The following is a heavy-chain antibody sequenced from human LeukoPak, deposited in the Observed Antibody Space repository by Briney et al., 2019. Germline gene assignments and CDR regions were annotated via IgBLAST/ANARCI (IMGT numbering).Heavy chain of an antibody. Sequence: GGSLRLSCAASGFTFSSYSMNWVRQAPGKGLEWVSAISGSGGSTYYADSVKGRFTISRDNSKNRLYLQMNSLRAEDTAVYYCAKESSGGWYFDYWGQGTLVTVSS. J-gene: IGHJ4*02. CDR3: AKESSGGWYFDY. D-gene: IGHD6-19*01. CDR1: GFTFSSYS. CDR2: ISGSGGST. V-gene: IGHV3-23*01.